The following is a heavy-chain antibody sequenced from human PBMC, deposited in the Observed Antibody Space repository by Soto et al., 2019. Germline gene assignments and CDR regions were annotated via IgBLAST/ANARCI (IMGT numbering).Heavy chain of an antibody. D-gene: IGHD3-22*01. CDR3: ARDRYSDSSGFYFESGY. V-gene: IGHV1-69*12. Sequence: QVHLVQSGAEVKKPGSSVKVSCKASGGTFSSYGISWVRQAPGQGLEWMGGIIPLFNTSKYAQKFQGRVTITADESTSTGYMELSSLTSEDTAFYYCARDRYSDSSGFYFESGYWGQGTLVTVSS. CDR2: IIPLFNTS. CDR1: GGTFSSYG. J-gene: IGHJ4*02.